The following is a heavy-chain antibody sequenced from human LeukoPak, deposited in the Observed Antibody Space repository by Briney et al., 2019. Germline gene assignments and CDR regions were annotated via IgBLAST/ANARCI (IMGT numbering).Heavy chain of an antibody. CDR3: ARGVYYYYYMDV. CDR1: GYTFTGYY. Sequence: ASVKVSCKASGYTFTGYYMHWVRQAPGQGLEWMGWINPSSGGTNYAQKFQGRVTMTRDTSISTAYMELSRLRSDDTAVYYCARGVYYYYYMDVWGKGTTVTVSS. V-gene: IGHV1-2*02. CDR2: INPSSGGT. J-gene: IGHJ6*03.